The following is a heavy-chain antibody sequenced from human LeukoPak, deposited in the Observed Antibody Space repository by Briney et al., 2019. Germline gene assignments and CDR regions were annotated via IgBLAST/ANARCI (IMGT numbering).Heavy chain of an antibody. CDR2: INHSGST. V-gene: IGHV4-34*01. Sequence: SETLSLTCAVYGGSFSGYYWSWVRQPPGKGLEWIGEINHSGSTNYNPSLTSRVTISVDTSKNQFSLKLLSVTAANTAVYYCARVLNWFDPWGQGTLVTVSS. CDR1: GGSFSGYY. J-gene: IGHJ5*02. CDR3: ARVLNWFDP. D-gene: IGHD2/OR15-2a*01.